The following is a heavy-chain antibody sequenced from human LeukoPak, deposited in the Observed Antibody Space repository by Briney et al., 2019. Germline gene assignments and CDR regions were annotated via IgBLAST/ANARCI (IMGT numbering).Heavy chain of an antibody. CDR3: ARDAFSSGYYYFDY. V-gene: IGHV3-23*01. D-gene: IGHD6-19*01. J-gene: IGHJ4*02. CDR1: GFTFSTYV. CDR2: ISGSGGST. Sequence: TGGSLRLSCAASGFTFSTYVMNWVRQAPGEGLEWVSGISGSGGSTYYADSVKGRFTISRDNSNNTLYLQMNSLRAEDTAVYYCARDAFSSGYYYFDYWGQGTLVTVSS.